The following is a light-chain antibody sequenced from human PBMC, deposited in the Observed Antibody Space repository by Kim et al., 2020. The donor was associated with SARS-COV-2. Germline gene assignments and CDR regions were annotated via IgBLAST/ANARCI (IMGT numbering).Light chain of an antibody. CDR2: SNY. J-gene: IGLJ3*02. Sequence: GQRVTISCSGSISNIGSNVVNWYQQLPGTAPKLLMYSNYYRPSGVPDRFSGSKSDTSASLAISGLQSEDEADYYCAAWDDSLKGSVFGGGTQLTVL. CDR3: AAWDDSLKGSV. CDR1: ISNIGSNV. V-gene: IGLV1-44*01.